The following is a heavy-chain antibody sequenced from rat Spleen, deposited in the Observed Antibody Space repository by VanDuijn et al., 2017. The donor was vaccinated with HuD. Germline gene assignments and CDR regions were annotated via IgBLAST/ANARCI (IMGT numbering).Heavy chain of an antibody. CDR3: AVAGYGF. Sequence: EVQLAESGGGLVQPGRSLKLSCAASGFTFSDYYMAWVRQAPTKGLEWVASISYDGSSTYYPDSVKGRFTISRDNAENTVYLQMDSLRPEDTATYYCAVAGYGFWGQGVMVSVSS. D-gene: IGHD1-7*01. CDR2: ISYDGSST. CDR1: GFTFSDYY. J-gene: IGHJ2*01. V-gene: IGHV5-7*01.